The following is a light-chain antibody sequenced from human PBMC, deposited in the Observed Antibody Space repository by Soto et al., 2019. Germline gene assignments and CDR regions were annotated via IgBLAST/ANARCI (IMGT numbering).Light chain of an antibody. CDR2: GAS. CDR3: QQRSNWPPA. Sequence: EIVLTQSPATLSLSPGERATLSCRASQSVSSYLAWYQQKPGQAPSLRIYGASNRATGIPARFSGSGSGTGFTLTISSLEPEDFAVYYCQQRSNWPPAFGPGTKVDIK. CDR1: QSVSSY. V-gene: IGKV3-11*01. J-gene: IGKJ3*01.